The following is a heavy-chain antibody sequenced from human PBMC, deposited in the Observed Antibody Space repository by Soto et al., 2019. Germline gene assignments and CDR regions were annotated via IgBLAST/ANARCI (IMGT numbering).Heavy chain of an antibody. D-gene: IGHD3-10*01. CDR3: AREYYYGSGSYYAFDI. Sequence: ASVKVSCKASGYTFTSYDINWVRQATGQGLEWMGWMNPNSGNTGYAQKFQGRVTMTRNTSISTAYMELSSLRSEDTAVYYCAREYYYGSGSYYAFDIWGQGTMVTVSS. V-gene: IGHV1-8*01. CDR1: GYTFTSYD. J-gene: IGHJ3*02. CDR2: MNPNSGNT.